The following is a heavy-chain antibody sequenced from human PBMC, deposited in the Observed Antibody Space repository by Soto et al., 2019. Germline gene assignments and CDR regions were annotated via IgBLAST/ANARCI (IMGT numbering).Heavy chain of an antibody. Sequence: ASVKVSCKAYGYNFIDYSMNWVRQVPGQGLEWMGWISPYNGNTNYAQALQDRVTVTTDTAASTVYMHLRSLTSDDTAIYYCARVYGSARSGFDVWGQGTTVTVSS. J-gene: IGHJ6*02. CDR2: ISPYNGNT. CDR3: ARVYGSARSGFDV. D-gene: IGHD3-10*01. V-gene: IGHV1-18*01. CDR1: GYNFIDYS.